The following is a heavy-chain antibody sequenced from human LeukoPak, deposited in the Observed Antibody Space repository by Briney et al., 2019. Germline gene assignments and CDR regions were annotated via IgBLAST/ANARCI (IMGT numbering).Heavy chain of an antibody. Sequence: GASVKVSCKASGGTFSSYAISWVRQAPGQGLEWVGGIIPIFGTANYAQKFQGRVAITADESTSTAYMELSSLRSEDTAVYYCARDRAGGCDYWGQGTLVTVSS. J-gene: IGHJ4*02. D-gene: IGHD3-10*01. CDR3: ARDRAGGCDY. CDR2: IIPIFGTA. V-gene: IGHV1-69*13. CDR1: GGTFSSYA.